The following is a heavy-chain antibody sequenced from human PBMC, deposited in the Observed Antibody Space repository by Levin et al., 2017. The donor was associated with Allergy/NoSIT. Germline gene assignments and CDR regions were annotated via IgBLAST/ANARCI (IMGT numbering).Heavy chain of an antibody. CDR1: GFTFSSYG. Sequence: GESLKISCAASGFTFSSYGMHWVRQAPGKGLEWLALISYDGSNTYYADSVKGRFTISRDSSNNMVYLHMASLRSEDTAVYYCAKGWDNVVDINFFDKWGQGTLVIVSS. CDR2: ISYDGSNT. J-gene: IGHJ4*02. CDR3: AKGWDNVVDINFFDK. V-gene: IGHV3-30*18. D-gene: IGHD3-22*01.